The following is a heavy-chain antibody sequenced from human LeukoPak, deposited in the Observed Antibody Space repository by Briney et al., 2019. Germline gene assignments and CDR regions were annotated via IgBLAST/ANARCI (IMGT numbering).Heavy chain of an antibody. CDR1: GGSMSVSY. D-gene: IGHD3-10*01. CDR3: ARAVHYSGSGTYYTIFDY. V-gene: IGHV4-59*01. CDR2: ISYRGCT. Sequence: SETLSLTCTVSGGSMSVSYWSCLRQPPGKGGEGLGHISYRGCTSYNPSLKSRVTISVDTSKNQCSLKLSSVTAADTAVYYCARAVHYSGSGTYYTIFDYWGQGTLVTVSS. J-gene: IGHJ4*02.